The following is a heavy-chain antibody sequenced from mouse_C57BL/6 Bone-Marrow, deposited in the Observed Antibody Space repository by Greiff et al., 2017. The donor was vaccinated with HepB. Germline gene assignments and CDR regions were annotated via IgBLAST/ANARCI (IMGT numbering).Heavy chain of an antibody. J-gene: IGHJ4*01. D-gene: IGHD2-1*01. Sequence: VQLQESGAELARPGASVKLSCKASGYTFTSYGISWVKQRTGQGLEWIGEIYPRSGNTYYNEKFKGKATLTADKSSSTAYMELRILTSEDSAVYVCARHYGNYQWYAMDYWGQGTSVTVSS. CDR2: IYPRSGNT. CDR3: ARHYGNYQWYAMDY. V-gene: IGHV1-81*01. CDR1: GYTFTSYG.